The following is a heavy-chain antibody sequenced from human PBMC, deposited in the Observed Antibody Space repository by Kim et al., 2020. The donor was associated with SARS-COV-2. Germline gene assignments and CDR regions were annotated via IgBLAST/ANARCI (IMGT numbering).Heavy chain of an antibody. V-gene: IGHV3-15*01. D-gene: IGHD3-22*01. J-gene: IGHJ3*02. Sequence: GGSLRLSCAASGFTFSNAWMSWVRQAPGKGLEWVGRIKSKTDGGTTDYAAPVKGRFTISRDDSKNTLYLQMNSLKTEDTAVYYCTRTNYYDSSGYYYGTTNDAFDIWGQGTMVTVSS. CDR2: IKSKTDGGTT. CDR1: GFTFSNAW. CDR3: TRTNYYDSSGYYYGTTNDAFDI.